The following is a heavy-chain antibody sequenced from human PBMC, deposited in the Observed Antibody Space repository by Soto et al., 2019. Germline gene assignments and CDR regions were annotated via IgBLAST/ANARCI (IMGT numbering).Heavy chain of an antibody. Sequence: QVQLVESGGGVVQSGMSLRLSCAASGFTFSSYGMHWVRQAPGKGLEWVAVISYDGSNKYYADSVKGRFTISRDNSKNTLYLQMNSLRAEDTAVYYCAKGVQLVGFYYYGMDVWGQGTTVTVSS. J-gene: IGHJ6*02. CDR2: ISYDGSNK. CDR1: GFTFSSYG. D-gene: IGHD2-21*01. CDR3: AKGVQLVGFYYYGMDV. V-gene: IGHV3-30*18.